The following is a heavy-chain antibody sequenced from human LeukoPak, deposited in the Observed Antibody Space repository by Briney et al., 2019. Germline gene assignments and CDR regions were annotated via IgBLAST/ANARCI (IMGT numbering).Heavy chain of an antibody. CDR2: IRYDGSNK. CDR3: AKDGLIAVAGLLDY. V-gene: IGHV3-30*02. Sequence: GGSLRLSCAASGFTFSSYGMHWVRQAPGKGLEWVAFIRYDGSNKYYADSVKGRFTISRDNSKNTLYLQMNSLRAEDTAAYYCAKDGLIAVAGLLDYWGQGTLVTVSS. CDR1: GFTFSSYG. J-gene: IGHJ4*02. D-gene: IGHD6-19*01.